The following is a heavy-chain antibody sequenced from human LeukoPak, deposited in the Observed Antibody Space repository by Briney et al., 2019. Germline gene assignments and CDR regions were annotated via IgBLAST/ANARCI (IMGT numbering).Heavy chain of an antibody. CDR1: GGSISSYY. J-gene: IGHJ4*02. Sequence: SETQSLTCTVSGGSISSYYWSWIRQPAGKGLEWIGRFYTSGITKYNPSLKSRVTISVDKSKNQFSLNLSSVTAADTAVYYCARGSGAGYNLYYFDYWGQGTLVTVCS. D-gene: IGHD5-24*01. CDR3: ARGSGAGYNLYYFDY. V-gene: IGHV4-4*07. CDR2: FYTSGIT.